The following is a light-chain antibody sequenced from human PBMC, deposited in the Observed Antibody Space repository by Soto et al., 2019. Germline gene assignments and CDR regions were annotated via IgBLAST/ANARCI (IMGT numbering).Light chain of an antibody. J-gene: IGKJ2*01. V-gene: IGKV3-20*01. Sequence: EIVLTQSPGTLSLSPGERATLSCRASQTVFSNYLAWYQQKPGQAPRLLIYAASRRATGVPDRFGGSGSGTDFTLTISRLEPDDFAVYHCQQYGRRQYTFGQGTKLAI. CDR1: QTVFSNY. CDR2: AAS. CDR3: QQYGRRQYT.